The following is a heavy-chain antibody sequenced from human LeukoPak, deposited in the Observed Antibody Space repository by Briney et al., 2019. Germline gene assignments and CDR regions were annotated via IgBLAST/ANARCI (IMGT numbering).Heavy chain of an antibody. D-gene: IGHD3-16*01. CDR1: GGSISSYY. Sequence: SETLSLTCTVSGGSISSYYWSWIRQPPGKGLEWIGYIYYSGSTNYNLSLKSRVTISVDTSKNQFSLKLSSVTAADTAVYYCATYPYDYAFDIWGQGTMVTVSS. CDR3: ATYPYDYAFDI. CDR2: IYYSGST. J-gene: IGHJ3*02. V-gene: IGHV4-59*08.